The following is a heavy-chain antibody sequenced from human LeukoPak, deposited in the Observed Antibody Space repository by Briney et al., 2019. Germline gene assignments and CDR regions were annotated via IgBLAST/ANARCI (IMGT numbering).Heavy chain of an antibody. CDR1: GFTVSSNY. D-gene: IGHD3-22*01. V-gene: IGHV3-66*01. CDR3: ARERGYYDSSGYAFDI. Sequence: GGSLRLSCAASGFTVSSNYMSWVRQAPGKGLEWVSVIYSGGSTYYADSVKGRFTISRDNSKNTLYLQMNSLRAEDTAVYYCARERGYYDSSGYAFDIWGQGTMVTASS. CDR2: IYSGGST. J-gene: IGHJ3*02.